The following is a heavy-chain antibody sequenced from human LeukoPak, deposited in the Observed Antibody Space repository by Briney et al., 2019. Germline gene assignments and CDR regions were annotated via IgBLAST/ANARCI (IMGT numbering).Heavy chain of an antibody. CDR1: GGSISNYY. D-gene: IGHD5-12*01. CDR3: VRHGYSGYGSHFDY. V-gene: IGHV4-59*08. CDR2: IYYSGST. Sequence: SETLSLTCTVSGGSISNYYWSWIRQPPGKGLEWIGYIYYSGSTNYNPSLKSRVTISVDTSKNQFSLKLSSVTAADTAVYYCVRHGYSGYGSHFDYWGQGALVTVSS. J-gene: IGHJ4*02.